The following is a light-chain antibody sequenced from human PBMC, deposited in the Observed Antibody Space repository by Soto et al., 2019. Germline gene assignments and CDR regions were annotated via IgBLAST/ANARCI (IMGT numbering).Light chain of an antibody. CDR1: QSVSSSY. CDR3: QQYGGSPPNT. J-gene: IGKJ2*01. Sequence: EIVLTQSPGTLSLSPGERATLSCRASQSVSSSYLAWYQQKPGQAPRLLIYGASSRAPGIPDRFSGSGSGTDFTLTISRLEPEDFAVYYCQQYGGSPPNTFGQGTRLEIK. V-gene: IGKV3-20*01. CDR2: GAS.